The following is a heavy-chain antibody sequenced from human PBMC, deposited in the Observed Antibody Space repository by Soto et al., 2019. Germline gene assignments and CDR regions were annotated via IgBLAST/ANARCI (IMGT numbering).Heavy chain of an antibody. CDR2: IIPIIGTP. V-gene: IGHV1-69*01. Sequence: VKVSCKASGGTFRNHVFNWVRQAPGQGLEWMGGIIPIIGTPNYAQKFQGRVTITADASTNTVYLDVSSLRSKDTAVYYCARDLEFRDGNISHLDYWGKGTLVTVS. J-gene: IGHJ4*02. CDR3: ARDLEFRDGNISHLDY. CDR1: GGTFRNHV. D-gene: IGHD3-10*01.